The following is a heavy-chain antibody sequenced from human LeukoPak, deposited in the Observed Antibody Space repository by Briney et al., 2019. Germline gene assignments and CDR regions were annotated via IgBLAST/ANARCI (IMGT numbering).Heavy chain of an antibody. CDR3: AKVGHYIDSSGYYYLDY. J-gene: IGHJ4*02. CDR2: FYSRTSV. V-gene: IGHV4-59*02. Sequence: SSETLSLTCTVSGDSVSSNYWSWIRQPPGKGLEWLGYFYSRTSVTSNPSLQGRVTMSSDTAKNQFSLRLTSVTAADTAAYYCAKVGHYIDSSGYYYLDYWGQGTLVTVSS. CDR1: GDSVSSNY. D-gene: IGHD3-22*01.